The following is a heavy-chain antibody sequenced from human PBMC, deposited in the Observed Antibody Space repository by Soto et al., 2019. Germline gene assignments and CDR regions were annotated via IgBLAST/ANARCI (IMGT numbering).Heavy chain of an antibody. Sequence: PSQTLSLTCAISVDSVSSNSAAWNWIRQSPSRGLEWLGRTYYRSKWYNDYAVSVKSRITITTDTSKNQFSLQLNSVTPEDTAVYYCARDQWLARYYYYGMDVWGQGTTVTVSS. V-gene: IGHV6-1*01. CDR3: ARDQWLARYYYYGMDV. J-gene: IGHJ6*02. CDR1: VDSVSSNSAA. D-gene: IGHD6-19*01. CDR2: TYYRSKWYN.